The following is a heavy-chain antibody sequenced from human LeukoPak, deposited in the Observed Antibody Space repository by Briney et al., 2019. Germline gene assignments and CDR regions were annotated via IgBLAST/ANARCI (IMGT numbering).Heavy chain of an antibody. J-gene: IGHJ4*02. CDR3: AREGSSWYPD. Sequence: SGGSLRLSCAASGFTFSSYEMNWVRQAPGKGLEWVSYISSSGSTIYYADSVKGRFTISRDNAKNSLYLQMNSLRAEDTAVYYCAREGSSWYPDWGQGTLVTVSS. CDR2: ISSSGSTI. D-gene: IGHD6-13*01. V-gene: IGHV3-48*03. CDR1: GFTFSSYE.